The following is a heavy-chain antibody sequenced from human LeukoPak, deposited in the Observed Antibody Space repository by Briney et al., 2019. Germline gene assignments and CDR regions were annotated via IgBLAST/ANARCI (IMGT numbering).Heavy chain of an antibody. CDR3: AKSGGYSYGTYYYYYYMDV. J-gene: IGHJ6*03. D-gene: IGHD5-18*01. CDR2: IRYDGSNK. CDR1: GFTFSSYG. V-gene: IGHV3-30*02. Sequence: PGGSLRLSCAASGFTFSSYGMHWVRQAPGKGLEWVAFIRYDGSNKYYADSVKGRFTISRDNSKNTLYLQMNSLRAEDTAVYYCAKSGGYSYGTYYYYYYMDVWGKGTTVTISS.